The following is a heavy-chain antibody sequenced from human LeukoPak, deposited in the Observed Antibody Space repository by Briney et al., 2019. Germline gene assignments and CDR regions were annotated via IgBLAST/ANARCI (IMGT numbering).Heavy chain of an antibody. CDR3: ARDLTWFGELSLYYFDY. J-gene: IGHJ4*02. V-gene: IGHV3-48*03. CDR1: GFTFSSYE. CDR2: ISSSGSTI. Sequence: GGSLRLSCAASGFTFSSYEMNWVRQAPGKGLEWVSYISSSGSTIYYADSVKGRFTISRDNAKNSLYLQMNSLRAEDTAVYYCARDLTWFGELSLYYFDYWGQGTLVTVSS. D-gene: IGHD3-10*01.